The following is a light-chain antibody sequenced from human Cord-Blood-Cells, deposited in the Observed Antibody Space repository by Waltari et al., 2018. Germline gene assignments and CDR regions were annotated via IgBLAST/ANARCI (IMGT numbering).Light chain of an antibody. Sequence: EIALTQSPATLSFSQGERATLSCRARQRVSSYLAWYQQRPGQAPRLLIYDASNRATASPARVSGSGSGTDFTRTISSLEPEDFAVYYCQQRSNWPLTFGGGTKVEIK. V-gene: IGKV3-11*01. J-gene: IGKJ4*01. CDR2: DAS. CDR3: QQRSNWPLT. CDR1: QRVSSY.